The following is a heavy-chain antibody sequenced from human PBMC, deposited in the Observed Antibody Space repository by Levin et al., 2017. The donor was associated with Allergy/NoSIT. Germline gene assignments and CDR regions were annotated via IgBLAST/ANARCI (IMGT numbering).Heavy chain of an antibody. CDR2: INHSGST. D-gene: IGHD5-12*01. J-gene: IGHJ4*02. CDR1: GGSFRDYY. V-gene: IGHV4-34*01. CDR3: ARDQEGGHAYGY. Sequence: SQTLSLTCAVYGGSFRDYYWSWIRQPPGKGLEWIGEINHSGSTNYNPSLKSRVTISLDTSKNQFSLKLSSVTAADTAVYYCARDQEGGHAYGYWGQGTLVTVSS.